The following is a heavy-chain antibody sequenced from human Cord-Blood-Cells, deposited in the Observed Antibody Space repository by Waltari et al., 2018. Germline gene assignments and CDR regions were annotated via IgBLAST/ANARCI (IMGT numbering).Heavy chain of an antibody. J-gene: IGHJ3*02. D-gene: IGHD3-10*01. CDR1: GGSFSGYY. CDR2: INHSRST. Sequence: QVQLQQWGAGLLKPSETLSLTCAVYGGSFSGYYWSCIRQPPGKGLEWIGEINHSRSTNYNPSLKSRVTISVDTSKNQFSLKLSSVTAADTAVYYCASVGAPDAFDIWGQGTMVTVSS. CDR3: ASVGAPDAFDI. V-gene: IGHV4-34*01.